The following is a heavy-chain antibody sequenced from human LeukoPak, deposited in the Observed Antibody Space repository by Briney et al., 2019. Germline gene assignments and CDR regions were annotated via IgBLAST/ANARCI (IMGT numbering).Heavy chain of an antibody. CDR2: INWNGGST. V-gene: IGHV3-20*04. CDR1: GFNFDDYG. D-gene: IGHD1-1*01. CDR3: ARGRNWKDDGGGNFDY. J-gene: IGHJ4*02. Sequence: PGGSLRLSCAASGFNFDDYGMSWVRQAPGKGLEWVSGINWNGGSTGYADSVKGRFTISRDNAKNSLYLQMNSLRAEDTALYYCARGRNWKDDGGGNFDYWGQGTLVTVSS.